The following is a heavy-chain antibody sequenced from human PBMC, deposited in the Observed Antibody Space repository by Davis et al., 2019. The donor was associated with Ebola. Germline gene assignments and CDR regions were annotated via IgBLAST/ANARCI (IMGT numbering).Heavy chain of an antibody. CDR2: ISSGSSYI. CDR1: GFTVSSNY. Sequence: GGSLRLSCAASGFTVSSNYMSWVRQAPGKGLEWVSSISSGSSYIYYADSVKGRFTISRDNAKNSLYLQMNSLGAEDTAVYYCAKDNHHDAFDIWGQGTMVTVSS. CDR3: AKDNHHDAFDI. J-gene: IGHJ3*02. V-gene: IGHV3-21*04.